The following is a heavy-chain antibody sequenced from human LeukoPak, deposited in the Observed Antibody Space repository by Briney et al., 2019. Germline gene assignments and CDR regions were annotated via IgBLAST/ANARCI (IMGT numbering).Heavy chain of an antibody. J-gene: IGHJ5*02. D-gene: IGHD4-17*01. V-gene: IGHV3-23*01. CDR3: AKAAYGDYVNWFDP. CDR2: IGGIGAST. Sequence: GGSLRLSCAASGFTFSSHAMNWVRQAPGKGLEWVSSIGGIGASTYYADSVKGRFTISRDNSKNTLCLQMNSLRAEDTALYYCAKAAYGDYVNWFDPWGQGILVIVSS. CDR1: GFTFSSHA.